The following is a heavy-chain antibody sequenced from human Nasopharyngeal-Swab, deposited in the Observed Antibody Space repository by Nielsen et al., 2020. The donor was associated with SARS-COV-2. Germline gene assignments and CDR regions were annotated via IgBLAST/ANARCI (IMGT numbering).Heavy chain of an antibody. J-gene: IGHJ4*02. D-gene: IGHD5-12*01. CDR2: ISYDGSNK. V-gene: IGHV3-30*03. Sequence: VRQAPGKGLEWVAVISYDGSNKYYEDSVKGRFTISRDNSKNTLYLQMNRLRAEDTAVYYCARGYSGYYYFDYWGQGTLVTVSS. CDR3: ARGYSGYYYFDY.